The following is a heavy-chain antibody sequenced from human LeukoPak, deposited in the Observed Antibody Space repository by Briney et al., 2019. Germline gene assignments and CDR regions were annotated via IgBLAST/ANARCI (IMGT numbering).Heavy chain of an antibody. J-gene: IGHJ5*02. CDR3: AKDRGPYVGIANNWFDP. V-gene: IGHV3-23*01. CDR2: IGGSAAST. CDR1: GFTFRLYA. D-gene: IGHD3-16*01. Sequence: PGGSLRLSCAASGFTFRLYAMNWVRQAPGKGLEWVSGIGGSAASTFYADSVKGRFTFSRTNSENPPYLQMNSLRAEDTALYYVAKDRGPYVGIANNWFDPWGQRTLVTVSS.